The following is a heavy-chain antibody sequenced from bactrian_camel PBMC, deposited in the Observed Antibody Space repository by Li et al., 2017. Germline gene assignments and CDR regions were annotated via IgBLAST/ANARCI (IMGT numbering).Heavy chain of an antibody. D-gene: IGHD1*01. V-gene: IGHV3S53*01. CDR1: GFRLSDGC. J-gene: IGHJ4*01. CDR2: IATDGST. Sequence: HVQLVESGGGSVQAGGSLKLTCTVSGFRLSDGCMGWFRKAANRDREGVVAIATDGSTMYEESVEGRFTVSRDNAQNTLYLEMNNLKPEDSAMYYCAADTVNLQMARWYTYWGQGTQVTVS. CDR3: AADTVNLQMARWYTY.